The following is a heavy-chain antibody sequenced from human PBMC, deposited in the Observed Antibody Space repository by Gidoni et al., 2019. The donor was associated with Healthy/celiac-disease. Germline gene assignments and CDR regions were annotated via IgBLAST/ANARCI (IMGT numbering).Heavy chain of an antibody. CDR1: GVTFSSYG. D-gene: IGHD6-13*01. Sequence: QVQLVESGGGVVQPGRSLRLSCAASGVTFSSYGMHWVRQAPGKGLEWVAVIWYDGSNKYYADSVKGRFTISRDNSKNTLYLQMNSLRAEDTAVYYCARDRIAAAGPDAFDIWGQGTMVTVSS. J-gene: IGHJ3*02. CDR3: ARDRIAAAGPDAFDI. CDR2: IWYDGSNK. V-gene: IGHV3-33*01.